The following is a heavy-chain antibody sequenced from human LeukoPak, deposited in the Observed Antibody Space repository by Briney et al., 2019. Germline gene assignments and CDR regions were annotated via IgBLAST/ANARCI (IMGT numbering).Heavy chain of an antibody. CDR2: IDNSGYNT. V-gene: IGHV3-23*01. CDR1: GFSFSSYA. Sequence: PGGSLSLSCAASGFSFSSYAMTWVRQAPGKGLEWVSSIDNSGYNTFYADSVKGRFTISRDSSKNALYLRMSGLRAEDTAVYYCVTLSGSGTTDWGQGTLVTVSS. D-gene: IGHD1-7*01. CDR3: VTLSGSGTTD. J-gene: IGHJ4*02.